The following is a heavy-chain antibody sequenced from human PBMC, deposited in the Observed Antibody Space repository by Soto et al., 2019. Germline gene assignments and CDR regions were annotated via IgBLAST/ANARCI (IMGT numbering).Heavy chain of an antibody. J-gene: IGHJ4*02. Sequence: QVQLVQSGAEVKKPGSSVKVSCKASGGTFSSYTISWVRQAPGQGLKWMGRIIPILGIANYAQKFQGRVTITADKSTSTAYMELSSLRSEDTAVYYCLYSGYDFDIYWGQGTLVTVSS. CDR3: LYSGYDFDIY. CDR1: GGTFSSYT. V-gene: IGHV1-69*02. D-gene: IGHD5-12*01. CDR2: IIPILGIA.